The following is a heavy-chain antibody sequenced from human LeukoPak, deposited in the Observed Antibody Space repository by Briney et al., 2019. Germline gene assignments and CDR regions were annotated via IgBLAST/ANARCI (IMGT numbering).Heavy chain of an antibody. CDR1: GHSFTSYG. Sequence: ASVKVSCRASGHSFTSYGISWARQAPGRGLEWMGWISTDNGNTNYVQNLQGRVSMTRDTFTSTVYMELRSLRSDDTAVYYCARAQSRTHWDGFDIWGQGTMVTVPS. J-gene: IGHJ3*02. D-gene: IGHD5-24*01. CDR2: ISTDNGNT. CDR3: ARAQSRTHWDGFDI. V-gene: IGHV1-18*01.